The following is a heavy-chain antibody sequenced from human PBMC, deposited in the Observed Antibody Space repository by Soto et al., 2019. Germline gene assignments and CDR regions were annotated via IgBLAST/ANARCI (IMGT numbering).Heavy chain of an antibody. CDR3: AKDSGGWTSTYYYGMDV. CDR1: GFTFSSYA. D-gene: IGHD2-15*01. Sequence: GGSLRLSCAASGFTFSSYAMSWVRQAPGKGLEWVSAISGSGGSTYYADSVKGRFTISRDNSKNTLSLQMNSLRAEDTAVYYCAKDSGGWTSTYYYGMDVWGQGTTVTVSS. J-gene: IGHJ6*02. V-gene: IGHV3-23*01. CDR2: ISGSGGST.